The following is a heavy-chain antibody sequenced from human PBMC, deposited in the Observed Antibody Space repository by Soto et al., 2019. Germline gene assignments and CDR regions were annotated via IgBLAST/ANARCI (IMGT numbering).Heavy chain of an antibody. CDR3: ARGGSGTYLLDY. CDR2: INSDGSST. V-gene: IGHV3-74*01. D-gene: IGHD3-10*01. CDR1: GFTFSSHW. Sequence: EVQLAESGGGLVQPGGSLRLSCAASGFTFSSHWLHWVRQAPGKGLVWVSRINSDGSSTNYADSVKGQFTISRDNAKNTVYLQVNSLRVEDTAVYYCARGGSGTYLLDYWGQGTLVTVSS. J-gene: IGHJ4*02.